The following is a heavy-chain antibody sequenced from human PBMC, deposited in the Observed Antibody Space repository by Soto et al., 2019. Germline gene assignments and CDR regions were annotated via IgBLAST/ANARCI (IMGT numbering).Heavy chain of an antibody. J-gene: IGHJ4*02. V-gene: IGHV4-61*01. CDR3: ARLTIDYDILPGYWDFDY. CDR1: GGSVSSGSYY. CDR2: IYYSGST. D-gene: IGHD3-9*01. Sequence: SETLSLTCTVSGGSVSSGSYYWSWIRQPPGKGLEWIGYIYYSGSTNYNPSLKSRVTISVDTSKNQFSLKLSSVTAADTAVYYCARLTIDYDILPGYWDFDYWGQATLVTVSS.